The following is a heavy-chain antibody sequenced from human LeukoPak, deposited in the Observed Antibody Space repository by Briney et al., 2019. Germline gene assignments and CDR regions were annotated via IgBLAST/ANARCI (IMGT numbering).Heavy chain of an antibody. CDR2: ISAYNGNT. D-gene: IGHD3-3*01. J-gene: IGHJ3*02. V-gene: IGHV1-18*01. CDR3: ARAGSYYDENDDAFDI. CDR1: GYTFTSSG. Sequence: GASVMVSSKASGYTFTSSGISWVRRAPRQGLEWMGWISAYNGNTNYAQKLQGRVTKNTDTSTSTAYMELRSLRSDDTAGYYCARAGSYYDENDDAFDIWGQGTMVTGSS.